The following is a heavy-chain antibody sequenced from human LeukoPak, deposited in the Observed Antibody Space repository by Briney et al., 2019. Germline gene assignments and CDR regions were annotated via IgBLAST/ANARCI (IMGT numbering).Heavy chain of an antibody. J-gene: IGHJ5*02. D-gene: IGHD3-3*01. Sequence: ASGKVSCKSAGFTFTISAMQLVRQARGQRLEWIGWIVVGSGNTNYAQKFQVRVTITRDMSTSTDYMELSSLRSEDTAVYYCAAFDFWSGYYRFDPWVQGTLVTVSS. CDR1: GFTFTISA. CDR2: IVVGSGNT. V-gene: IGHV1-58*02. CDR3: AAFDFWSGYYRFDP.